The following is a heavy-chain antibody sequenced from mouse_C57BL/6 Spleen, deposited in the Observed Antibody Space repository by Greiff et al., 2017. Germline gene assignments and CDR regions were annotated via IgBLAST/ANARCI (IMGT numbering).Heavy chain of an antibody. V-gene: IGHV5-17*01. Sequence: EVQRVESGGGLVKPGGSLKLSCAASGFTFSDYGMHWVRQAPEKGLAWVAYIRSGSSTISSADTVKGRFTISRDNAENTLFLQMTRLRSEDTAMYYCARRLLRMDYWGQGTSVTVSS. D-gene: IGHD1-1*01. CDR1: GFTFSDYG. J-gene: IGHJ4*01. CDR2: IRSGSSTI. CDR3: ARRLLRMDY.